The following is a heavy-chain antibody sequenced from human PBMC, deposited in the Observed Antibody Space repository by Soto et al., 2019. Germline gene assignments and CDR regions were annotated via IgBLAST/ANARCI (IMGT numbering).Heavy chain of an antibody. V-gene: IGHV3-30*18. CDR3: AKESYYDSSDYNAFDI. D-gene: IGHD3-22*01. Sequence: GGSLRLSCAASGFTFSAYVMHWVRQAPGKGLEWVAVISYDGSDKYYADSVKGRFTISRDSSKNMPYLQMNSLRAEDTAIYYCAKESYYDSSDYNAFDIWGQGTMVTVSS. CDR1: GFTFSAYV. CDR2: ISYDGSDK. J-gene: IGHJ3*02.